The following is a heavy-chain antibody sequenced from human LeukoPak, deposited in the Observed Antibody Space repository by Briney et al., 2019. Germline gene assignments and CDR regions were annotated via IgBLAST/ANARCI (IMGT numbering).Heavy chain of an antibody. J-gene: IGHJ6*03. V-gene: IGHV4-61*02. D-gene: IGHD1-1*01. Sequence: SQTLSLTCTVSGGSISTGSYFWNWIRQPAGKGLEWIGRIYTSGSTNYNPSLNTRVSISVDTSNNQFSLMLSSVTAADTAVYYCARSGSLSYFYYYMDVWGKGTMVTVSS. CDR2: IYTSGST. CDR3: ARSGSLSYFYYYMDV. CDR1: GGSISTGSYF.